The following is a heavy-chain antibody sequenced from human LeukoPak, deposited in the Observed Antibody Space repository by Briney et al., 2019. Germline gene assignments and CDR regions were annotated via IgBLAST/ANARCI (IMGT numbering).Heavy chain of an antibody. CDR1: GFTLSNAW. V-gene: IGHV3-11*04. CDR3: ARSYRGSYFYY. CDR2: ISSSGSTI. D-gene: IGHD1-26*01. J-gene: IGHJ4*02. Sequence: GGSLRLSCAASGFTLSNAWMSWVRQAPGKGLEWVSYISSSGSTIYYADSVKGRFTISRDNAKNSLYLQMNSLRAEDTAVYYCARSYRGSYFYYWGQGTLVTVSS.